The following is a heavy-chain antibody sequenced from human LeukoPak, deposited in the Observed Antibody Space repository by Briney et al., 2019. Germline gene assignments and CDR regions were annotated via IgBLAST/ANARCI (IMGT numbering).Heavy chain of an antibody. Sequence: SETLSLACAVYGGSFSGYYWSWIRQPAGKGLEWIGRIYTSGSTNYNPSLKSRVTMSVDTSKNQFSLKLSSVTAADTAVYYCARDISGYHNYWGQGTLVTVSS. CDR1: GGSFSGYY. V-gene: IGHV4-4*07. D-gene: IGHD5-12*01. CDR3: ARDISGYHNY. CDR2: IYTSGST. J-gene: IGHJ4*02.